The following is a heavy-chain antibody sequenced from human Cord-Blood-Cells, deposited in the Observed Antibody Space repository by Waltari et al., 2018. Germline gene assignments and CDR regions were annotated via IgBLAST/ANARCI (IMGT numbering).Heavy chain of an antibody. D-gene: IGHD3-10*01. V-gene: IGHV4-34*01. CDR2: INHSGST. Sequence: QVQLQQWGAGLLKPSETLSLTCAVYGGSFSGYYWSWIRQPPGKGLEWIGEINHSGSTNYNPSLKSRVTISVDTSKSQFSLKLSSVTAADTAVYYCASGSYFDYWGQGTLVTVSS. CDR3: ASGSYFDY. CDR1: GGSFSGYY. J-gene: IGHJ4*02.